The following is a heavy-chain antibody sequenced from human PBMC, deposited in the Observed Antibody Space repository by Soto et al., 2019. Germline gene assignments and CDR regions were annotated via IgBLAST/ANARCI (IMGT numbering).Heavy chain of an antibody. CDR1: GFTFSGYA. V-gene: IGHV3-23*01. CDR2: ISGSGATT. J-gene: IGHJ6*03. Sequence: GSLRLSCAASGFTFSGYAMNWVRQAPGKGLERVSAISGSGATTHYADSVKGRFTISRDNSKNTLYLQMNSLRAEDTAVYYCAKQNDYGDYVHPYFYYIDVRGKGTTVTGSS. CDR3: AKQNDYGDYVHPYFYYIDV. D-gene: IGHD4-17*01.